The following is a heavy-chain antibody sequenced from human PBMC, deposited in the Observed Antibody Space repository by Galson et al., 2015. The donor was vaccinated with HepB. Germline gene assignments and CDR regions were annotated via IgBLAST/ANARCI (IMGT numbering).Heavy chain of an antibody. Sequence: SVKVSCKASGYTFTINGISWLRQAPGQGLEWMGWISANSGNTNYAENFQGRVTLTRDTSTSTAYLDLRSLRSDDTAIYYCVRDRLHSFDYWGQGTLVTVSS. V-gene: IGHV1-18*01. CDR1: GYTFTING. J-gene: IGHJ4*02. CDR3: VRDRLHSFDY. CDR2: ISANSGNT.